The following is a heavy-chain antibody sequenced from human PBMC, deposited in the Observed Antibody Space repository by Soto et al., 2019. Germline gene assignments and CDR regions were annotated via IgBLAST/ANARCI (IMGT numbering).Heavy chain of an antibody. Sequence: EVQLLESGGGLVQPGGSLRLSCAASGFTFSSYAMSWVLQAPGKGLEWVSAISGSGGSTYYADSVKGQFTISRDNSKKTLYLQMNSLRAVDMAVYYCAKDLTAARGGYFDLWGRGTLVTVSS. J-gene: IGHJ2*01. D-gene: IGHD6-6*01. CDR3: AKDLTAARGGYFDL. V-gene: IGHV3-23*01. CDR1: GFTFSSYA. CDR2: ISGSGGST.